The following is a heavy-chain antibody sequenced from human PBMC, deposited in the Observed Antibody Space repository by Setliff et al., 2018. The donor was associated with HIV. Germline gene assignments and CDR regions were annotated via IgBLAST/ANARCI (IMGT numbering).Heavy chain of an antibody. CDR1: GGSISSGGYY. CDR2: IHYSGST. J-gene: IGHJ6*03. V-gene: IGHV4-31*03. CDR3: ARETYYYDSSGPPSGYYMDV. Sequence: SETLSLTCSVSGGSISSGGYYWNWIRQHPGKGLEWIGYIHYSGSTDYSPSLKSRVTISVYTSKNQFSLKLSSVTAADTAVYFCARETYYYDSSGPPSGYYMDVWGKGTTVTVSS. D-gene: IGHD3-22*01.